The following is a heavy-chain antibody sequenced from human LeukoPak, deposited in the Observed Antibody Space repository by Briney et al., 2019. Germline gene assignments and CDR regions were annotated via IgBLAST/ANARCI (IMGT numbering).Heavy chain of an antibody. CDR1: GGSISSYY. Sequence: SETLSLTCTVSGGSISSYYWSWIRQPAGKGLEWIGRIYTSGSTSYNPSLKSRVTMSVDTSKNQFSLKLSSVTAADTAVYYCAREYTIFGVVTFDYWGQGTLVTVSS. D-gene: IGHD3-3*01. J-gene: IGHJ4*02. V-gene: IGHV4-4*07. CDR3: AREYTIFGVVTFDY. CDR2: IYTSGST.